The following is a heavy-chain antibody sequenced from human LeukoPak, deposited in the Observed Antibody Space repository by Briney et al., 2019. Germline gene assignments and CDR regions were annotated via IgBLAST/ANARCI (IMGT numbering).Heavy chain of an antibody. Sequence: GGSLRLSCAASGFAFSSYGMHWVRQAPGKGLEGVAVLWSDGSNKYYADSVKGRFTISRDNSKNTLYLQMNSLRAEDTAVYYCARRLYCTSSSCHTGPDAFDIWGQGTMVTVSS. V-gene: IGHV3-33*03. D-gene: IGHD2-2*02. J-gene: IGHJ3*02. CDR3: ARRLYCTSSSCHTGPDAFDI. CDR1: GFAFSSYG. CDR2: LWSDGSNK.